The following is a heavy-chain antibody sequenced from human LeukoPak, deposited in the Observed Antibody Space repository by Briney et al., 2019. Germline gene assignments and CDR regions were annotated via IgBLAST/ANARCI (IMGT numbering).Heavy chain of an antibody. Sequence: SVKVSCKASGYTFTSYAISWVRQAPGQGLEWMGGIIPIFGTANYAQKFQGRVTITADESTSTAYMELSSLRSEDTAVYYCARVSQDSGSYHYVPQRNWYFDLWGRGTLVTVSS. CDR3: ARVSQDSGSYHYVPQRNWYFDL. J-gene: IGHJ2*01. CDR1: GYTFTSYA. D-gene: IGHD1-26*01. CDR2: IIPIFGTA. V-gene: IGHV1-69*13.